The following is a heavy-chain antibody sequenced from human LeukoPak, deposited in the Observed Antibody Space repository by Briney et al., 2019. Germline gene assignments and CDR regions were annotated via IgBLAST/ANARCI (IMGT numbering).Heavy chain of an antibody. CDR2: INTNTGNP. D-gene: IGHD2-21*01. CDR1: GYTFTSYA. CDR3: ARSGDIVVGKGIDY. V-gene: IGHV7-4-1*02. Sequence: GASAKVSCKASGYTFTSYAMNWVRQAPGQGLEWMGWINTNTGNPTYAQGFTGHFVFSLDTSVTTAYLQISSLKAEDTAVYYCARSGDIVVGKGIDYWGQGTLVTVSS. J-gene: IGHJ4*02.